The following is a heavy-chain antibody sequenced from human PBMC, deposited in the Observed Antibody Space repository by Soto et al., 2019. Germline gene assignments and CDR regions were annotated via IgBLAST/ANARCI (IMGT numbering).Heavy chain of an antibody. CDR1: GGSISSGDYY. J-gene: IGHJ3*02. CDR3: AGAMGGYWRLFDI. CDR2: IYYSGST. Sequence: QVQLQESGPGLVKPSQTLSLTCTVSGGSISSGDYYWSWIRQPPGKVLEWIGYIYYSGSTYYNPSHKSRVTISVDTSKNQFPRKLSSVTAAATAVYYCAGAMGGYWRLFDIRGQGKMVTVSS. D-gene: IGHD1-26*01. V-gene: IGHV4-30-4*01.